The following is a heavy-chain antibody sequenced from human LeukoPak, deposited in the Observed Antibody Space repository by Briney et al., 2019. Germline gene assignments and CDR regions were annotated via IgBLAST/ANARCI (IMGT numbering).Heavy chain of an antibody. Sequence: SXXAXGXTVXXXXMSWXXXXXXXXXEWVSVIYSGGSTYYADSVKGRFTISRDNSKNTLYLQMNSLRAEDTAVYYCARDLTTVTSDYWGQGTLVTVSS. CDR3: ARDLTTVTSDY. J-gene: IGHJ4*02. V-gene: IGHV3-66*01. CDR1: GXTVXXXX. D-gene: IGHD4-17*01. CDR2: IYSGGST.